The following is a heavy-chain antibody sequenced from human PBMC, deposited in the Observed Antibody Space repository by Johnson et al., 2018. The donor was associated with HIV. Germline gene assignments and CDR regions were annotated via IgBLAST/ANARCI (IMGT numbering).Heavy chain of an antibody. V-gene: IGHV3-11*04. CDR2: ISSGFATI. CDR3: ANLGDYSGNNGFDI. CDR1: GFMFSNYY. D-gene: IGHD4-23*01. J-gene: IGHJ3*02. Sequence: QVQLVESGGSLVKPGGSLRLSCAASGFMFSNYYMSWIRQAQGKGLECVSYISSGFATIHYADSVKGRFTISRDNSKNAMYLQMNSLRTEDTAVYYCANLGDYSGNNGFDIWGQGTMVTVSS.